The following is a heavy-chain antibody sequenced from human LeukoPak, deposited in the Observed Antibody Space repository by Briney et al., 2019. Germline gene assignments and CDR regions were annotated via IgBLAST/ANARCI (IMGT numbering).Heavy chain of an antibody. D-gene: IGHD3-16*02. Sequence: ASVKVSCKASGYTFTSYGISWVRQAPGQGLEWMGWISAYNGNTNYAQKLQGRVTMTTDTSTSTAYMELGSLRSDDTAVYYCARVPREGGYYDYVWGSYRYDPFDYWGQGTLVTVSS. V-gene: IGHV1-18*01. CDR1: GYTFTSYG. CDR2: ISAYNGNT. CDR3: ARVPREGGYYDYVWGSYRYDPFDY. J-gene: IGHJ4*02.